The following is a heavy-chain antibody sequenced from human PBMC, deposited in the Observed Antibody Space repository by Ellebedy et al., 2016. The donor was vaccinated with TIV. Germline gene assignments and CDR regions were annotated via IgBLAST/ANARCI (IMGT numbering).Heavy chain of an antibody. J-gene: IGHJ4*02. Sequence: GESLKISCKGSRYDFSKYWIAWVRQMPGKGLEWMGDISPGDSDARYSPSFQGQVTISADKSFNTAYLQWSSLKASDTAMYYCARRYCSGDSCWEFDYWGQGTLVTVSS. D-gene: IGHD2-15*01. CDR1: RYDFSKYW. V-gene: IGHV5-51*01. CDR2: ISPGDSDA. CDR3: ARRYCSGDSCWEFDY.